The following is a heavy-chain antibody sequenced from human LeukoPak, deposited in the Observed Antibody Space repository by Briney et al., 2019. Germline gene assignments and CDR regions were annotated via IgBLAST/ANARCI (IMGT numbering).Heavy chain of an antibody. D-gene: IGHD3-10*01. CDR3: ARVIGSGSSWFDP. Sequence: ASVKVSCKASGYKFTDFYMHWVRQAPGQGLEWMGWINPISGGTNYAQKFQGRVTMTTDTSTSTAYMELRSLRSDDTAVYYCARVIGSGSSWFDPWGQGTLVTVSS. J-gene: IGHJ5*02. CDR2: INPISGGT. CDR1: GYKFTDFY. V-gene: IGHV1-2*02.